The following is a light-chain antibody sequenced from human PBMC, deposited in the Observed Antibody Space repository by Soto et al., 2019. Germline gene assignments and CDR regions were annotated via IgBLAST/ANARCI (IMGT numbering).Light chain of an antibody. J-gene: IGKJ4*01. Sequence: EIVVKQSPGTLSLSPGERATLSCRASQSVSSSYLAWYQQKPGQAHRLLIYGASSRATGIPDRFSGSGSGTDFTLTISRLEPEDFAVYYCQQYGSSPLTFGGGTKVEIK. CDR3: QQYGSSPLT. CDR2: GAS. V-gene: IGKV3-20*01. CDR1: QSVSSSY.